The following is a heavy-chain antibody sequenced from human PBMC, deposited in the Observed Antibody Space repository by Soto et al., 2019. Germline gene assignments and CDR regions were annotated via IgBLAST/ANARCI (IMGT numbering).Heavy chain of an antibody. CDR2: ISYHGSDK. V-gene: IGHV3-30*18. CDR1: GFTFSNYG. Sequence: QVQLVESGGGVVQPGRSLRLSFAASGFTFSNYGMHWVRQAPGKGLEWVAAISYHGSDKYYADSVKGRFAISRDNSMNTLYLQIGGLRAEDTAVDYCANGQLTTTVTTVGDWGQGTLVTVSS. J-gene: IGHJ4*02. D-gene: IGHD4-17*01. CDR3: ANGQLTTTVTTVGD.